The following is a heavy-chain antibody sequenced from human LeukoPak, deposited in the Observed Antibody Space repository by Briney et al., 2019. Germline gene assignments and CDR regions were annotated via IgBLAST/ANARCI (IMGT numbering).Heavy chain of an antibody. CDR1: GFTFSGYS. CDR2: VWPKNDKT. D-gene: IGHD3-10*01. Sequence: PGGSLRLSCVASGFTFSGYSMGWVRQAPGRGLEWVSFVWPKNDKTYYADSVKGRFTISRDNSKNTLYLQMSSLRAEDTAVYYCAKAKNGEIFDYWGQGTLVTVSS. CDR3: AKAKNGEIFDY. V-gene: IGHV3-23*01. J-gene: IGHJ4*02.